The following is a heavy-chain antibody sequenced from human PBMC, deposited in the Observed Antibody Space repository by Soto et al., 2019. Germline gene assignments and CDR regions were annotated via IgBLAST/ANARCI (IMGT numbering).Heavy chain of an antibody. J-gene: IGHJ4*02. Sequence: EVQLLESGGDLVQPGGSLRLSCAASGFPFTSYAMSWVRQAPGKGLEWVSLSSVSGGSTKYADSVKGRFAISRDSSKNTLYLQMNSLRAEDTAIYCCAKDRYCSSSTCHQAFDYWGQGTLVTVSS. D-gene: IGHD2-2*01. CDR1: GFPFTSYA. V-gene: IGHV3-23*01. CDR3: AKDRYCSSSTCHQAFDY. CDR2: SSVSGGST.